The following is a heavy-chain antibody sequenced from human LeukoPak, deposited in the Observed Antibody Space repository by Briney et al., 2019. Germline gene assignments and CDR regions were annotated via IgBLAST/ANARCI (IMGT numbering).Heavy chain of an antibody. CDR3: ARDRGYSYGCDAFDI. CDR2: IYYSGSI. Sequence: SETLSLTCTVSGGSISRGGYYWSWIRQHPGKGLEYIGYIYYSGSIYYNPSLKSRVTISLDPSKNQFSLKLSSVTAADTAVYYCARDRGYSYGCDAFDIWGQGTMVTVSS. J-gene: IGHJ3*02. CDR1: GGSISRGGYY. V-gene: IGHV4-31*03. D-gene: IGHD5-18*01.